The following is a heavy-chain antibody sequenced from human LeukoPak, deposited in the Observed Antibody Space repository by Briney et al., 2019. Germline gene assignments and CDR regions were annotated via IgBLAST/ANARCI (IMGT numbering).Heavy chain of an antibody. V-gene: IGHV5-51*01. CDR3: ARRRGVTATLNYFDY. J-gene: IGHJ4*02. CDR2: IYPGDPDT. Sequence: NPGESLKISCKGSGYSLTKYWIGWVRQMPGKGLEWMGIIYPGDPDTTYSPSFQGQVTISADKSISTAYLQWSSLRASDTAISYCARRRGVTATLNYFDYWGQGTLVTVSS. D-gene: IGHD2-21*02. CDR1: GYSLTKYW.